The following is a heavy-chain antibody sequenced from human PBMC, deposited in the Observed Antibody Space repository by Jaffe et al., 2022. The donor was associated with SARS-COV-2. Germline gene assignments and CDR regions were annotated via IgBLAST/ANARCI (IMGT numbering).Heavy chain of an antibody. CDR3: ARPGDTIAAAMRAFDI. CDR2: IYYSGST. CDR1: GGSISSRNHY. J-gene: IGHJ3*02. D-gene: IGHD6-13*01. Sequence: QLQLQESGPGLVKPSETLSLTCTVSGGSISSRNHYWGWIRQPPGKGLEWIGSIYYSGSTYYNPSLKSRVTISVDTSKKQFSLKLSSVTAADTAVYYCARPGDTIAAAMRAFDIWGQGTMVTVSS. V-gene: IGHV4-39*01.